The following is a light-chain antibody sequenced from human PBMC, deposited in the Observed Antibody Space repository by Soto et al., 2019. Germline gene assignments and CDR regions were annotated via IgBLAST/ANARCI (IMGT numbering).Light chain of an antibody. CDR3: QQYDNLPRT. CDR2: DAS. CDR1: QDINKY. Sequence: DIQMTQSPSSLSASVGDRVTITCQASQDINKYLNWYQQKPGKAPKLLIYDASNLETGVPSRFSGSGSGTDFTFTISSLQPEDIATYYCQQYDNLPRTFGQGTKLEIK. V-gene: IGKV1-33*01. J-gene: IGKJ2*01.